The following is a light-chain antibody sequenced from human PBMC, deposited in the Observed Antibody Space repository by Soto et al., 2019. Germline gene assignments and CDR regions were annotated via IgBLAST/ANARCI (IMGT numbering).Light chain of an antibody. CDR1: QSVSSN. CDR3: QQYNNWPFT. J-gene: IGKJ5*01. CDR2: GAS. Sequence: EIVMTQSPATLSVSPGERSTLSRRASQSVSSNLAWYQQKPGQAPRLLIYGASTRATGIPARFSGSGSGTEFTLTISSLQSEDFEVYYCQQYNNWPFTFGQGTRLEN. V-gene: IGKV3-15*01.